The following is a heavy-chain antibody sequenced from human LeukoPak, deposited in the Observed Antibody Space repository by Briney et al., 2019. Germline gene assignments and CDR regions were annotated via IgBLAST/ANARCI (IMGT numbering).Heavy chain of an antibody. Sequence: ASVKVSCKASGYTFKNYDINWVGQATGQGLEWMGLMNPNSGNTGFAQKFQDRASMTRDTSTNTAYMELTSLRSGDTAVYYCARATPGGLHGYSFDYWGQGTVVTVYS. CDR1: GYTFKNYD. CDR3: ARATPGGLHGYSFDY. D-gene: IGHD5-24*01. CDR2: MNPNSGNT. J-gene: IGHJ4*02. V-gene: IGHV1-8*02.